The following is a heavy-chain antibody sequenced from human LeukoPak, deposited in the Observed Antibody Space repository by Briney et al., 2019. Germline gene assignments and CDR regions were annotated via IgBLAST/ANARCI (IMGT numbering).Heavy chain of an antibody. J-gene: IGHJ5*02. V-gene: IGHV4-34*01. Sequence: SETLSLTCAVYGGSFSGYSWSWIRQPPGKGLEWIGEINHSGSTNYNPSLKSRVTISVDTSKKQFSLKLSSVTAADTSVYYCARGRLLMWFDPWGQGTLVTVSS. CDR1: GGSFSGYS. CDR3: ARGRLLMWFDP. D-gene: IGHD3-16*01. CDR2: INHSGST.